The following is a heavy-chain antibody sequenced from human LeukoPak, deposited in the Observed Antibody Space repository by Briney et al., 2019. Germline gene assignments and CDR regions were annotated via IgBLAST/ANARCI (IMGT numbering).Heavy chain of an antibody. CDR2: INPNSGGT. J-gene: IGHJ6*02. CDR1: GYTFTGYY. D-gene: IGHD3-10*01. CDR3: ARVARGGSGSYSYYYYGMDV. Sequence: ASVKVSCKASGYTFTGYYMHWVRQAPGQGLEWMGWINPNSGGTNYAQKFQGRVTMTRDTSISTAYMEPSRLRSDDTAVYYCARVARGGSGSYSYYYYGMDVWGQGTTVTVSS. V-gene: IGHV1-2*02.